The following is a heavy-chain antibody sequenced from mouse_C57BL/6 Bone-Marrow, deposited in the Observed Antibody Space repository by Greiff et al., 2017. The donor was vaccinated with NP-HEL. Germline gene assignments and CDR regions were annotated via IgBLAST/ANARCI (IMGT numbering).Heavy chain of an antibody. CDR3: ARLNWDEGYFDV. D-gene: IGHD4-1*01. CDR2: ISSGGSYT. Sequence: EVQGVESGGDLVKPGGSLKLSCAASGFTFSSYGMSWVRQTPDKRLEWVATISSGGSYTYYPDSVKGRFTISRDNAKNTLYLQMSSLKSEDTAMYYCARLNWDEGYFDVWGTGTTVTVSS. V-gene: IGHV5-6*01. CDR1: GFTFSSYG. J-gene: IGHJ1*03.